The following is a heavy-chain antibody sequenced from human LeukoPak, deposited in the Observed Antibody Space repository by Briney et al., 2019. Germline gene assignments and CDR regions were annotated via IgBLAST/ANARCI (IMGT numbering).Heavy chain of an antibody. D-gene: IGHD4/OR15-4a*01. CDR3: ARDHGLLTRY. CDR1: GFTFRHYA. Sequence: GGSVRLFCAPSGFTFRHYAMRWVRQAPGKGLECVSTIGGSGGGTYYADSVKRRFTLSRDNSKNTLYLQMNSLRAEDTAVYFWARDHGLLTRYWGQGTMVADSS. CDR2: IGGSGGGT. J-gene: IGHJ4*02. V-gene: IGHV3-23*01.